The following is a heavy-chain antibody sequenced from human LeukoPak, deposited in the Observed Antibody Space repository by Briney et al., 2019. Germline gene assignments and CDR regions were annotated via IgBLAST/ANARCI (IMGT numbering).Heavy chain of an antibody. D-gene: IGHD1-26*01. CDR1: GGSISSSSYY. CDR2: IYSGGST. J-gene: IGHJ4*02. CDR3: ARSGGWTPTVYYFDF. V-gene: IGHV3-53*01. Sequence: ETLSLTCTVSGGSISSSSYYWGWIRQPPGKGLEWVSVIYSGGSTYYADSVKGRFTISRDNSKNTLYLQMNSLRADDTAVYYCARSGGWTPTVYYFDFWGQGTLVSVSS.